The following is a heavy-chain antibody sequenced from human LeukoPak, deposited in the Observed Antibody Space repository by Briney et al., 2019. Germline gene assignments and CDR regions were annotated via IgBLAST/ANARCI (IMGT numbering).Heavy chain of an antibody. V-gene: IGHV4-34*01. J-gene: IGHJ4*02. Sequence: SETLSLTCAVYGGSFSGYYWSWIRQPPGKGLEWIGEINHSGSTNYNPSLKSRVTISVDTSKNQFSLKLSSVTAADTAVYYCARDLAAAPRYWGQGTLVTVSS. CDR1: GGSFSGYY. CDR2: INHSGST. D-gene: IGHD6-13*01. CDR3: ARDLAAAPRY.